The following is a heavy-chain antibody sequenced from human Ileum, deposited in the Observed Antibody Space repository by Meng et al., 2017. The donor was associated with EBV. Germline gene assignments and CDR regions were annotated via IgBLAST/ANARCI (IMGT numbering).Heavy chain of an antibody. Sequence: VQRQGAGPVLVKPSETLSLPCAVSGGSISRSDWWSWVRQPPGKGLEWIGETSHSGSTNYSPSLKSRVTISLDKSKNQLSLKLNSVTAADTAVYYCASSDYYRSDYWGQGTLVTVSS. D-gene: IGHD3-22*01. V-gene: IGHV4-4*02. J-gene: IGHJ4*02. CDR3: ASSDYYRSDY. CDR1: GGSISRSDW. CDR2: TSHSGST.